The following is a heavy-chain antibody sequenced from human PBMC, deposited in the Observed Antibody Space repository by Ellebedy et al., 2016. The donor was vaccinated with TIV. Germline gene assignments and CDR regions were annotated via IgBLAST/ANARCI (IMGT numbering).Heavy chain of an antibody. CDR2: INAGNGNT. J-gene: IGHJ6*02. D-gene: IGHD6-19*01. CDR1: GYTFTSYA. Sequence: AASVKVSCKASGYTFTSYAMHWVRQAPGQRLEWMGWINAGNGNTKYSQKFQGRVTITRDTSASTAYMELSSLRSEDTAVYYCARSYSSGWYYYGMDVWGQGTTVTVSS. V-gene: IGHV1-3*01. CDR3: ARSYSSGWYYYGMDV.